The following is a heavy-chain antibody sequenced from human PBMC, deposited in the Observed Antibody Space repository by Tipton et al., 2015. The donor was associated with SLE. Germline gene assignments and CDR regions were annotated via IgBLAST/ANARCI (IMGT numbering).Heavy chain of an antibody. Sequence: TLSLTCTVSGDSISSGNYYWSWIRQPAGKGLEWIGHIYTGGTTNHNPSLRSRVTISVDMSKNQFSLRLTSVTAADTALYYCARRRGGYAGFDLWGRGTLVTVSS. J-gene: IGHJ2*01. CDR3: ARRRGGYAGFDL. D-gene: IGHD5-12*01. CDR1: GDSISSGNYY. V-gene: IGHV4-61*09. CDR2: IYTGGTT.